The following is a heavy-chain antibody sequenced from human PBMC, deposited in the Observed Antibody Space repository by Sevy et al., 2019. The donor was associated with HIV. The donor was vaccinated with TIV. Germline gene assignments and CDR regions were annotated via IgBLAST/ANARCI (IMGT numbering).Heavy chain of an antibody. V-gene: IGHV3-11*01. Sequence: GGSLRLSCAASGFTFSDYYMSWIRQAPGKGLEWVSYISSSGSTIYYADSVKGRFTISRDNAKNSLYLQMNSLRAEDTAVYYCSAQYSSSSRYFDYWGHGTLVTVSS. CDR1: GFTFSDYY. CDR3: SAQYSSSSRYFDY. J-gene: IGHJ4*01. D-gene: IGHD6-6*01. CDR2: ISSSGSTI.